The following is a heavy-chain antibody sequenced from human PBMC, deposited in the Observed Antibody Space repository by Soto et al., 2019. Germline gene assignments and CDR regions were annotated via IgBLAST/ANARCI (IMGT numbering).Heavy chain of an antibody. J-gene: IGHJ6*03. V-gene: IGHV1-69*04. CDR3: ARDFFSGGSCFVSPGGVGDYYYYMDV. D-gene: IGHD2-15*01. CDR2: IIPILGIA. Sequence: GASVKVSCKASGGTFSSYTISWVRQAPGQGLEWMGRIIPILGIANYAQKFQGRVTITADKSTSTAYMELSSLRSEDTAVYYCARDFFSGGSCFVSPGGVGDYYYYMDVWGKGTTVTVSS. CDR1: GGTFSSYT.